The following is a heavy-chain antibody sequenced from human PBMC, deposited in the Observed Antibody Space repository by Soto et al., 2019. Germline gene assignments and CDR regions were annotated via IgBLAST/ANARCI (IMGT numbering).Heavy chain of an antibody. V-gene: IGHV1-18*01. D-gene: IGHD3-16*01. Sequence: QVHLVQSGAEVKMPGASVKVSCKASGFTFTSYAITWVRQAPGQGLEWLGWISAYNGATNYAQNFQGRVTVTTDSSTSTAYMELGSLTSDDTAVYFCARDFTGWPPDGVDSWGQGTLIIVSA. CDR1: GFTFTSYA. CDR2: ISAYNGAT. CDR3: ARDFTGWPPDGVDS. J-gene: IGHJ4*02.